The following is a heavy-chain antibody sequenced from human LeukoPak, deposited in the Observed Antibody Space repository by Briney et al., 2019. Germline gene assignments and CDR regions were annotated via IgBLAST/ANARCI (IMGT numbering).Heavy chain of an antibody. D-gene: IGHD1-26*01. CDR2: ISWNSGSI. J-gene: IGHJ3*02. CDR3: AKAVEWELPGDAFDI. V-gene: IGHV3-9*01. CDR1: GFTFDDYA. Sequence: GGSLRLSCAASGFTFDDYAMHWVRQAPGKGLEWVSGISWNSGSIGYADSVKGRFTISRDNDKNSLYLQMNSLRAEDTALYYCAKAVEWELPGDAFDIWGQGTMVTVSS.